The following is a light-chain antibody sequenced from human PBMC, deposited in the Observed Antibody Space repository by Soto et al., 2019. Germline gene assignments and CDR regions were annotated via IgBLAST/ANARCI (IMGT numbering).Light chain of an antibody. J-gene: IGKJ1*01. Sequence: EIVMTQSPATLSVSPGEGATLSSRASQSVSTNLAWYQQTPGQAPRLLIYGASTRATGLPDRFSGSGSGTEFTLTISSLQSEDFAVYYCQQYNKWPRTFGQGTKVDIK. V-gene: IGKV3-15*01. CDR2: GAS. CDR1: QSVSTN. CDR3: QQYNKWPRT.